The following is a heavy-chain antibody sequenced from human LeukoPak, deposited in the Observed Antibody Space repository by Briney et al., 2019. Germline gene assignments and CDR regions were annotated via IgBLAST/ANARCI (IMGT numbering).Heavy chain of an antibody. CDR3: ASVRLSSSWTPFDY. V-gene: IGHV3-7*01. Sequence: GGSLRLSCAASGFTFNAYWMSWVRQAPGKGLEWVANMNQDGSEEDYVDSVKGRFTISRDNSKNSMYLQMNSLRAEDTAVYYCASVRLSSSWTPFDYWGQGTLVTVSS. D-gene: IGHD6-13*01. J-gene: IGHJ4*02. CDR1: GFTFNAYW. CDR2: MNQDGSEE.